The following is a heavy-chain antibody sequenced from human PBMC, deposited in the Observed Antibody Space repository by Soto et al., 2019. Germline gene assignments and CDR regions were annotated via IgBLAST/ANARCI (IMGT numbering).Heavy chain of an antibody. CDR2: VDSAGSGT. CDR3: ATVFEH. V-gene: IGHV3-74*01. J-gene: IGHJ4*02. CDR1: GINFSGFW. Sequence: VPLVESGGGSVQPGGSLRLSCVASGINFSGFWMHWVRQVPGKGLEWVARVDSAGSGTSYADFVKGRFTVSRDNAKNTVSLPMDSLRVEDPAVYYCATVFEHWGQGIPVTVSS.